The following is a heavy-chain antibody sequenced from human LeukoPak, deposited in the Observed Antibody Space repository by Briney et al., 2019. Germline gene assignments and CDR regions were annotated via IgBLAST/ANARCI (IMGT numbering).Heavy chain of an antibody. J-gene: IGHJ4*02. CDR3: AKALLWFGELLDY. V-gene: IGHV3-33*06. D-gene: IGHD3-10*01. CDR2: IWYDGSNK. Sequence: GGSLRLSCAASGFTFSSYGMHWVRQAPGKGLEWVAVIWYDGSNKYDADSVKGRFTISRDNSKNTLYLQMNSLRAEDTAVYYCAKALLWFGELLDYWGQGTLVTVSS. CDR1: GFTFSSYG.